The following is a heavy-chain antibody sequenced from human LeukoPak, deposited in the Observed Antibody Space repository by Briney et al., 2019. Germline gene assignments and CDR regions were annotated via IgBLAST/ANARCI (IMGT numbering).Heavy chain of an antibody. CDR2: ISGSGGST. D-gene: IGHD6-19*01. Sequence: GGSLRLSCAASGFTSSSYAVTWVRQAPGKGLEWVSAISGSGGSTYYADSVKGRFTISRGNAKNMLYLQMSGLNAEDTAVYYCVRETFIAMVGSHALDIWGQGTMVTVSS. J-gene: IGHJ3*02. CDR1: GFTSSSYA. V-gene: IGHV3-23*01. CDR3: VRETFIAMVGSHALDI.